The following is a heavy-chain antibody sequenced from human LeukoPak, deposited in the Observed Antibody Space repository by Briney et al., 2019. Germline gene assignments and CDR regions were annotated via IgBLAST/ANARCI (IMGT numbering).Heavy chain of an antibody. D-gene: IGHD3-10*01. V-gene: IGHV3-48*03. J-gene: IGHJ4*02. Sequence: GGSLRLSCAASGFTFSSYEMNWVRQAPGKGLEWVSYISSSGSTIYYADSVKGRFTISRGNAKNSLYLQMNSLRAEDTAVYYCARAPGAYYYGSGSYYNALNYWGQGTLVTVSS. CDR2: ISSSGSTI. CDR1: GFTFSSYE. CDR3: ARAPGAYYYGSGSYYNALNY.